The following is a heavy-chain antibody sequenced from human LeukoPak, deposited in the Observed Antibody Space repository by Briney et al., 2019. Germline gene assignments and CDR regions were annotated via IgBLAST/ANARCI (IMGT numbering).Heavy chain of an antibody. V-gene: IGHV4-38-2*02. CDR3: ASYYYYGSGSYDY. D-gene: IGHD3-10*01. CDR2: IYHSGST. J-gene: IGHJ4*02. Sequence: SETLSLTCIVSGYSISSIYYWGWIRQPPGKGLEWIGTIYHSGSTYYNPSLKSRVTISVDTSKNQFSLKLSSVTAANTAVYYCASYYYYGSGSYDYWGQGTLVTVSS. CDR1: GYSISSIYY.